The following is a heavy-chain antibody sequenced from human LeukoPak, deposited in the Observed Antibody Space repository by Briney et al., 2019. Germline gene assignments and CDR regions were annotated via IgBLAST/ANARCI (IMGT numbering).Heavy chain of an antibody. CDR3: ARGPWGVVINPHFDY. CDR1: GGTFSSYA. D-gene: IGHD3-3*01. Sequence: ASVKVPCKASGGTFSSYAISWVRQAPGQGLEWMGRIIPILGIANYAQEFQGRVTITADKSTSTAYMELSSLRSEDTAVYYCARGPWGVVINPHFDYWGQGTLVTVSS. V-gene: IGHV1-69*04. CDR2: IIPILGIA. J-gene: IGHJ4*02.